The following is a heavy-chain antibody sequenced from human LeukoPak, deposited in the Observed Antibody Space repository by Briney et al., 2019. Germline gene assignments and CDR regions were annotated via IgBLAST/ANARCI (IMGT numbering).Heavy chain of an antibody. V-gene: IGHV1-69*01. J-gene: IGHJ4*02. CDR2: IITIFGTA. D-gene: IGHD3-10*01. CDR1: GGTFSSYA. CDR3: ARAPRGAITMVRGAGPLFDY. Sequence: SVKVSCKASGGTFSSYAISWVRQAPGQGLEWMGGIITIFGTANYAQKFQGRVTITADESTSTAYMELSSLRSEDTAVYYCARAPRGAITMVRGAGPLFDYWGQGTLVTVSS.